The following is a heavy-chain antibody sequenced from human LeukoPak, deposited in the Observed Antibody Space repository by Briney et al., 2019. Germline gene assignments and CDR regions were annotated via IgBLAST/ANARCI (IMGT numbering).Heavy chain of an antibody. Sequence: SETLSLTCTVSGGSISSGDYYWSWIRQPPGKGLEWIGYIYYSGSTYYNPSLKSRVTISVDTSKNQFSLKLSSVTAADTAVYYCARHLAGHAPDAFDIWGQGTMVTVSS. CDR3: ARHLAGHAPDAFDI. D-gene: IGHD1-14*01. CDR2: IYYSGST. V-gene: IGHV4-30-4*01. CDR1: GGSISSGDYY. J-gene: IGHJ3*02.